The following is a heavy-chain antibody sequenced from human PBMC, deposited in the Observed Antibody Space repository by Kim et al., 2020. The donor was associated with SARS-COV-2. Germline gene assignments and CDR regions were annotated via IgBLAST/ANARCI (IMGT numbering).Heavy chain of an antibody. CDR3: ARDYTDYFDY. V-gene: IGHV4-59*01. CDR2: IYYSGST. Sequence: SETLSLTCTVSGGSISSYYWSWIRQPPGKGLEWIGYIYYSGSTNYNPSLKSRVTISVDTSKNQFSLKLSSVTAADTAVYYCARDYTDYFDYWGQGTLVTVSS. D-gene: IGHD3-16*01. J-gene: IGHJ4*02. CDR1: GGSISSYY.